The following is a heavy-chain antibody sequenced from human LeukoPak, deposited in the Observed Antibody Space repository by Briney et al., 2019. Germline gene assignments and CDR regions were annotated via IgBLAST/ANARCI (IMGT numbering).Heavy chain of an antibody. CDR3: GGGRTDFD. D-gene: IGHD4-17*01. CDR1: GGSISGYY. CDR2: ISYSGST. Sequence: SETLSLTCTVSGGSISGYYWSWIRQPPGKGLEWIGYISYSGSTNYNPSLKSRVTISVDTSKSQFSLKLSSVTAADTAVYYCGGGRTDFDYGARGP. J-gene: IGHJ4*02. V-gene: IGHV4-59*01.